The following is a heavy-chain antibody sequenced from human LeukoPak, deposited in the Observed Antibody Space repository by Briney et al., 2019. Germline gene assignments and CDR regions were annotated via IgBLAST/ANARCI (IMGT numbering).Heavy chain of an antibody. J-gene: IGHJ5*02. CDR1: GGSISSSSYY. Sequence: SETLSLTCTVSGGSISSSSYYWGWIRQPPGKGLEWIGSIYYSGSTYYNPSLKSRVTISVDTSKNQFSLKLSSVTAADTAVYYCARQSFVHYDILTGYYFGGSRVGPKVFDPWGQGTLVTVSS. V-gene: IGHV4-39*01. CDR2: IYYSGST. CDR3: ARQSFVHYDILTGYYFGGSRVGPKVFDP. D-gene: IGHD3-9*01.